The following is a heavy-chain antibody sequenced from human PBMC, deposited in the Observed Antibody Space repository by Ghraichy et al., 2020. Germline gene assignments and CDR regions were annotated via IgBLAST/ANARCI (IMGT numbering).Heavy chain of an antibody. J-gene: IGHJ3*02. CDR2: ITVSGDST. CDR3: ANFLVVTGSWRAFDI. Sequence: GGSLRLSCVVSGFTFSSRAMSWVRQAPGKGLEWVSAITVSGDSTYYADSVKGRFTISRDNSKNTLYLQMNSLRAEDTAVYYCANFLVVTGSWRAFDIWGQGTMVTVSS. V-gene: IGHV3-23*01. D-gene: IGHD4-23*01. CDR1: GFTFSSRA.